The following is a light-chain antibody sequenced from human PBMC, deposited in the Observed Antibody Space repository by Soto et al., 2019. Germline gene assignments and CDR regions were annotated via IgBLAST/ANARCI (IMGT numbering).Light chain of an antibody. V-gene: IGKV3-20*01. CDR1: QSISRY. CDR3: QQYGSSPPT. Sequence: TLSLSPVERNTLSWMAIQSISRYLAWYQQKPGQGPRLLIYGASSRATGTPDRFSGSGSGTDFTLTINRLEPEDFALYYCQQYGSSPPTFGQR. J-gene: IGKJ1*01. CDR2: GAS.